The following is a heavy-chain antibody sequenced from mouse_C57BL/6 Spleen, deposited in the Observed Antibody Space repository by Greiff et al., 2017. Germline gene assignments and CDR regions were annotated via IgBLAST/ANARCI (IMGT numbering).Heavy chain of an antibody. V-gene: IGHV10-1*01. CDR1: GFSFNTYA. CDR3: VRPYFYCSSAFAY. Sequence: EVQGVESGGGLVQPKGSLKLSCAASGFSFNTYAMNWVRQAPGKGLEWVARIRSKSNNYATYDGGSVKDRFTISSDESESMLYLQMNNLKSEDTAMYYCVRPYFYCSSAFAYWGKGTLVTVAA. D-gene: IGHD1-1*01. CDR2: IRSKSNNYAT. J-gene: IGHJ3*01.